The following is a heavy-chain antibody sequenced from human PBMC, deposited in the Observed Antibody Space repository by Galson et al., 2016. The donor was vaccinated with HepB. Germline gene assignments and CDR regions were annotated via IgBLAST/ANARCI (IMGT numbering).Heavy chain of an antibody. CDR1: GFTFSNSW. CDR2: INSDGSIT. Sequence: SLRLSCAASGFTFSNSWMHWVRQAPGKGLVWFSRINSDGSITNYADSVKGRFTISRDNAKNTLYMQLNSLRAEDTAVYYCARVTDRDAFDMWGQGTVVTVSS. V-gene: IGHV3-74*01. CDR3: ARVTDRDAFDM. J-gene: IGHJ3*02. D-gene: IGHD1-20*01.